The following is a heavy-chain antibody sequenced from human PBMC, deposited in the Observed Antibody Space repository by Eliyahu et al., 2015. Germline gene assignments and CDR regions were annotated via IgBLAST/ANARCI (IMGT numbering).Heavy chain of an antibody. CDR1: GFSXXXXGVG. Sequence: QITLKESGPTLVKPTQTLTXTCXFXGFSXXXXGVGVGWIRQPPGKALEWLALIYWDDDKRYSPXLKSRLTITKDTSKNQVVLTMTNMDPVDTATYYCAHSGLEWLFPWWYFDLWGRGTLVTVSS. V-gene: IGHV2-5*02. D-gene: IGHD3-3*01. J-gene: IGHJ2*01. CDR3: AHSGLEWLFPWWYFDL. CDR2: IYWDDDK.